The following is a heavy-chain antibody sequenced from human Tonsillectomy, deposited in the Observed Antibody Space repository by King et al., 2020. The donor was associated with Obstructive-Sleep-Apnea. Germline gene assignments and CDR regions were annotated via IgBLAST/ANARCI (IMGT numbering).Heavy chain of an antibody. CDR3: ARSTEYSNYEAY. CDR1: DDSISSSAYY. J-gene: IGHJ4*02. Sequence: QLQESGPGLVKPSQTLSLTCSVSDDSISSSAYYWGWIRQYPGKGLEWIGCISHSGSPYYNPSLKSRVTISVETSQKQFFLKLSSVTAADTAVYYCARSTEYSNYEAYWGQGILVTVSS. CDR2: ISHSGSP. D-gene: IGHD4-11*01. V-gene: IGHV4-31*03.